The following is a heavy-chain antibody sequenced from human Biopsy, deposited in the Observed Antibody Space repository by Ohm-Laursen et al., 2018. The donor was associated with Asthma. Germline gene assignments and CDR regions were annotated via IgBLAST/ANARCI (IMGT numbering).Heavy chain of an antibody. Sequence: ASVKASCQASGNNFISFAIHWARQAPGQRLEWMGWVNTGNGDTKYSQKFQGRVTITRDTSASTAYMELRSLRSEDTATYYCARTYYDFLTGQVKDVFGVWGQGTMVTVSS. D-gene: IGHD3-9*01. CDR3: ARTYYDFLTGQVKDVFGV. CDR2: VNTGNGDT. V-gene: IGHV1-3*04. CDR1: GNNFISFA. J-gene: IGHJ3*01.